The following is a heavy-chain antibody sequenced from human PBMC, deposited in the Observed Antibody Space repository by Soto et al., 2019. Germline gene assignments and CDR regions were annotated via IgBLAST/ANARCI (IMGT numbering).Heavy chain of an antibody. CDR3: ATGLDFWSGYYFDY. D-gene: IGHD3-3*01. Sequence: GGSLRLSCAASGFTFSSYAMSWVRQAPGKGLEWVSAISGSGGSTYYADSVKGRFTISRDNSKNTLYLQMNSLRAEDTAVYYWATGLDFWSGYYFDYWGQGTLVTVSS. CDR1: GFTFSSYA. V-gene: IGHV3-23*01. CDR2: ISGSGGST. J-gene: IGHJ4*02.